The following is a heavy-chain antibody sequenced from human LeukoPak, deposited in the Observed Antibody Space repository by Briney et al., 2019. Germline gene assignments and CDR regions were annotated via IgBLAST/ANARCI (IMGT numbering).Heavy chain of an antibody. CDR3: ARNTSRIDY. J-gene: IGHJ4*02. D-gene: IGHD2-2*01. Sequence: GGSLRLSCAASGFTFSSYEMNWVRQAPGKGLEWVSYISSSGSTIYYADSVKGRFTISRDNAKNSLYLQMNSLRAEDTAVYYCARNTSRIDYWGQGTLVTVSS. CDR1: GFTFSSYE. CDR2: ISSSGSTI. V-gene: IGHV3-48*03.